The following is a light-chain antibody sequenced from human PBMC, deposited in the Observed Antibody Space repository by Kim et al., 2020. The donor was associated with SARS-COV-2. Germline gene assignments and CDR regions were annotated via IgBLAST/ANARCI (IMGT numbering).Light chain of an antibody. CDR3: QQYANWPVT. V-gene: IGKV3-15*01. Sequence: VSPGEGATLSCRASQSVRSALAWYQQKPGQAPSLLIYAASTRATGIPARFSGSGSGTEFTLTISSLQSEDFAVYYCQQYANWPVTFGGGTKVEIK. CDR2: AAS. CDR1: QSVRSA. J-gene: IGKJ4*01.